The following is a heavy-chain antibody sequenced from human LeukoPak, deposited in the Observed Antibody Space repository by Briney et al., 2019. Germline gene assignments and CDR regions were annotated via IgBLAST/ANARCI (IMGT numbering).Heavy chain of an antibody. D-gene: IGHD2-2*01. Sequence: ASVKVSCKASGYTFTGYYMHWVRQAPGQGLEWMGWINPNSGGTNYAQKFQGRVTMTRDTSISTAYMELSRLRSDDTAVYYCARERCSSTSCLNWFDPWGEGTLVTVS. CDR1: GYTFTGYY. J-gene: IGHJ5*02. V-gene: IGHV1-2*02. CDR3: ARERCSSTSCLNWFDP. CDR2: INPNSGGT.